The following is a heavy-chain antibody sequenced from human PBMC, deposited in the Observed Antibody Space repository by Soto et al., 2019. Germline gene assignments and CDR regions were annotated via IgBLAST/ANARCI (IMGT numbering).Heavy chain of an antibody. CDR2: ISAYNGNT. J-gene: IGHJ3*02. Sequence: ASVKVSCTASGYTFTSYGISWVRQAPGQGLEWMGWISAYNGNTNYAQKLQGRVTMTTDTSTSTAYMELRSLRSDDTAVYYCAREDVVVDAFDIWGQGTMVTVPS. V-gene: IGHV1-18*01. CDR1: GYTFTSYG. D-gene: IGHD2-21*01. CDR3: AREDVVVDAFDI.